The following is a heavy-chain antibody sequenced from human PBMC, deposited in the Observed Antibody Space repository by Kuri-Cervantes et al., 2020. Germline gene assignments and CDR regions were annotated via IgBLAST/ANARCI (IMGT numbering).Heavy chain of an antibody. J-gene: IGHJ4*02. CDR1: GFTFSSYG. Sequence: LSLTCAASGFTFSSYGMQWVRQAPGKGLEWVAVISYDGNNKFYADSVKGRFTISRDNAKNSLYLQMNSLRAEDTAVYYCARDIAVAGYYFDYWGQGTLVTVYS. CDR3: ARDIAVAGYYFDY. CDR2: ISYDGNNK. D-gene: IGHD6-19*01. V-gene: IGHV3-30*03.